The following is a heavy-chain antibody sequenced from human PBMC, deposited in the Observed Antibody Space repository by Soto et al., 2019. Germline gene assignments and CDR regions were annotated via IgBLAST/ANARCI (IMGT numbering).Heavy chain of an antibody. CDR3: AKEGDFDLLSFDR. D-gene: IGHD2-15*01. Sequence: QITLKESGPPLVRPAQTLTLTCAFSGFSLTTTRMGVAWIRQPPGKALEWLALIYWDDDKRYSPSLKNRLTVSKDTSTNRVVLTITNISPDDTGTYFCAKEGDFDLLSFDRWGPGTLVTVSS. CDR2: IYWDDDK. J-gene: IGHJ4*02. CDR1: GFSLTTTRMG. V-gene: IGHV2-5*02.